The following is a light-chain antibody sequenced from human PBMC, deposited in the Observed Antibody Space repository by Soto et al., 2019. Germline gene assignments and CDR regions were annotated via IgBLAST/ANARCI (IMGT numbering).Light chain of an antibody. Sequence: DIQMTQSPSTLSASVEDRVTITCRASQSISTWLAWYQQKPGKAPKLLIYKASSLESGVPSRFSGSGSGTEFTLTIISLQPDDFATYYCQQYNTYPLTFGGGTKVDIK. V-gene: IGKV1-5*03. CDR3: QQYNTYPLT. CDR1: QSISTW. CDR2: KAS. J-gene: IGKJ4*01.